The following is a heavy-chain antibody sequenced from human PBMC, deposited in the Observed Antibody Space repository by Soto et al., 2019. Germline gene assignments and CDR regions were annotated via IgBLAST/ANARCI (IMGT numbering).Heavy chain of an antibody. Sequence: GGSLRLSCAASGFTFSSYTMNWVRQAPGKGLEWVSYISSSSSTIYYADSVKGRFTISRDNAKNSLYLQMNSLRAEDTAVYYCATHSEWLNAIDIWGQGTMVTVSS. CDR3: ATHSEWLNAIDI. D-gene: IGHD5-12*01. CDR2: ISSSSSTI. V-gene: IGHV3-48*04. J-gene: IGHJ3*02. CDR1: GFTFSSYT.